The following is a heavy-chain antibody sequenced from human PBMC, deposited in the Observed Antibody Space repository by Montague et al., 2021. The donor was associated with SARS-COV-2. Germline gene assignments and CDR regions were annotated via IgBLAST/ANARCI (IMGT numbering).Heavy chain of an antibody. CDR1: GGSFNGYY. CDR3: ARSTVTNSPFGFSNKLRSRYNGMDV. D-gene: IGHD4-17*01. CDR2: INHSGST. J-gene: IGHJ6*02. V-gene: IGHV4-34*01. Sequence: SETLSLTCAVYGGSFNGYYLNWIRQPPGKGLEWIGEINHSGSTNYNPSLKSRVTIAVDTSKDKVSLKLTSVTAADTAVFYCARSTVTNSPFGFSNKLRSRYNGMDVWGQGTTVTVSS.